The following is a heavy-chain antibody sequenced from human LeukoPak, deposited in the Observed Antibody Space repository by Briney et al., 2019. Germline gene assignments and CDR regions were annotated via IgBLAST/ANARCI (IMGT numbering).Heavy chain of an antibody. CDR1: GFTFTTYA. D-gene: IGHD4-17*01. J-gene: IGHJ4*02. V-gene: IGHV3-30*03. CDR3: AHGDYLPLDY. CDR2: ISSDGSSQ. Sequence: PGGSLGLSCAASGFTFTTYAMHWVRQAPGKGLEWVALISSDGSSQYYADSVKGRFTISRDNSKNTVHLQINSLRLEDTAAKDRAHGDYLPLDYWGQGTLVTVSS.